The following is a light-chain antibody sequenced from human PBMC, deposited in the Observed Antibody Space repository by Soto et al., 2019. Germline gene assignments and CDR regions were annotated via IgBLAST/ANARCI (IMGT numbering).Light chain of an antibody. Sequence: EIVLTQSPGTLSLSPGERATLSCRASQSVSSSYLAWYQQKPGQAPRPLIYGASSRATGIPDRFSGSGSGTDFTLTISRLEPEDFAVYYCQQYGSSPPDTFGGGTKVDIK. V-gene: IGKV3-20*01. CDR1: QSVSSSY. CDR2: GAS. J-gene: IGKJ4*01. CDR3: QQYGSSPPDT.